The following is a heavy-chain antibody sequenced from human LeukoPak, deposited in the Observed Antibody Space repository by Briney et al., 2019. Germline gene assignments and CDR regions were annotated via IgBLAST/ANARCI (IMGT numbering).Heavy chain of an antibody. CDR3: ARVTTGGYYNY. D-gene: IGHD3-22*01. V-gene: IGHV4-61*02. J-gene: IGHJ4*02. Sequence: SETLSLTCAVSGGSISSGSYYWSWIRQPAGKGLEWIGRIYTSGSTNYNPSLKSRVTISLDTSENHFSLKLSSVTAADTAVYYCARVTTGGYYNYWGQGTLVTVSS. CDR2: IYTSGST. CDR1: GGSISSGSYY.